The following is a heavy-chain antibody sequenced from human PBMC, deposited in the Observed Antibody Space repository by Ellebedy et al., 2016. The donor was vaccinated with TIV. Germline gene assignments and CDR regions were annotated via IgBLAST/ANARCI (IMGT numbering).Heavy chain of an antibody. CDR3: ARDRYIVLVHYYYYGMDV. CDR2: ISAYNGNT. Sequence: ASVKVSCKASGYTFTSYGISWVRQAPGQGLEWMGWISAYNGNTNYAQKLQGRVTMTTDTSTSTAYKELRSLRSDDTAVYYYARDRYIVLVHYYYYGMDVWGQGTTVTVSS. J-gene: IGHJ6*02. CDR1: GYTFTSYG. D-gene: IGHD2-2*01. V-gene: IGHV1-18*01.